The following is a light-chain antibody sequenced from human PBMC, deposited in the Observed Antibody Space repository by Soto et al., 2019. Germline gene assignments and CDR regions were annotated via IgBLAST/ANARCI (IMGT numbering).Light chain of an antibody. V-gene: IGKV1-39*01. CDR3: QQGYSSPRT. Sequence: DIQMTQSPSSLSASIGDRVTITCRASQDINNYLNWFQQKPGRAPKLLINAASNLQSGVPSRFSGSGFGTDFTLTISSLQPEDFATYYCQQGYSSPRTFGLGTKVEIK. CDR2: AAS. CDR1: QDINNY. J-gene: IGKJ1*01.